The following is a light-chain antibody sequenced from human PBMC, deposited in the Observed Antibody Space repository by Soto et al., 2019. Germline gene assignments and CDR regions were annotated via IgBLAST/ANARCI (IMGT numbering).Light chain of an antibody. V-gene: IGLV2-11*01. J-gene: IGLJ2*01. CDR3: CSYAAKYVR. CDR2: DAS. CDR1: SSDVGGFKY. Sequence: QSALTQPRSVSGSPGQSVTISCTGTSSDVGGFKYVSWYQQHPGKAPKLIIFDASKRPSGLPDRFSGSKSGYTASLTIYGLQGEDEADYYCCSYAAKYVRFGGGTKLTVL.